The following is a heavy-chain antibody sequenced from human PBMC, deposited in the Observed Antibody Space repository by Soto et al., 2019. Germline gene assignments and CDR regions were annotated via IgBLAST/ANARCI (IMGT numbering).Heavy chain of an antibody. CDR2: ISWNSGSI. CDR1: GFTFDDYA. J-gene: IGHJ4*02. Sequence: GGSLRLSCAASGFTFDDYAMHWVRQAPGKGLEWVSGISWNSGSIGYADSVKGRFTISRDNAKNSLYLQMNSLRAEDTALYYCAKEPLKSKSSGRFPSGFSGLFDYWGQGTLVTVSS. CDR3: AKEPLKSKSSGRFPSGFSGLFDY. V-gene: IGHV3-9*01. D-gene: IGHD6-19*01.